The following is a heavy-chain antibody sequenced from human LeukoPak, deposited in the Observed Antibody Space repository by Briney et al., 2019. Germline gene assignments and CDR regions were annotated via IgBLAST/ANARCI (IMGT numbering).Heavy chain of an antibody. CDR2: ISWNSGSI. V-gene: IGHV3-9*01. J-gene: IGHJ5*02. D-gene: IGHD3-22*01. CDR1: GFTFDDYA. Sequence: GRSLRLSCAASGFTFDDYAMHWVRQAPGKGLEWVSGISWNSGSIGYADSVKGRFTISRDNAKNSLYLQMNSLRAEDTALYYCAKAITPRLRDSSGYPSWFDPWGQGTLVTVSA. CDR3: AKAITPRLRDSSGYPSWFDP.